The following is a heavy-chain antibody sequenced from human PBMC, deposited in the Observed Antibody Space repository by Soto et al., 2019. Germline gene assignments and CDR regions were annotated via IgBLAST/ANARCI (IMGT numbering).Heavy chain of an antibody. Sequence: PSEILSLTCTVSGVSISSYYYSWIRQPPSKGLEWIGYIYYSGSTNYNPSLKSRVTISVDTSKNQFSLKLSSVTAADTAVYYCARERSGYYDRSGYWNWFDPWGQGTLVTVS. D-gene: IGHD3-22*01. CDR3: ARERSGYYDRSGYWNWFDP. CDR1: GVSISSYY. J-gene: IGHJ5*02. CDR2: IYYSGST. V-gene: IGHV4-59*01.